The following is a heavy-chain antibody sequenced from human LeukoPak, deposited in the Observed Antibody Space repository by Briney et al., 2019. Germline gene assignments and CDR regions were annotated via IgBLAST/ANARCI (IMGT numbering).Heavy chain of an antibody. J-gene: IGHJ4*02. CDR3: AKSYEQQFYFDY. CDR1: HDSISNYY. D-gene: IGHD6-13*01. Sequence: SETLSLTCSVSHDSISNYYWSWIRQPPGKGLEWIGYVYVSGSTDYNPSLKRRVAMSLDTSKNQFSLKLTSVTAADTAVYYCAKSYEQQFYFDYWGQGTLVTVSS. V-gene: IGHV4-59*01. CDR2: VYVSGST.